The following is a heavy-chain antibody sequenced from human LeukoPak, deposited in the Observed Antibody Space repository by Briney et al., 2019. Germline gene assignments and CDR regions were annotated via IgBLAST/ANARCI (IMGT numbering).Heavy chain of an antibody. CDR1: GYTFTSYG. D-gene: IGHD1-26*01. CDR3: ARDRIAGATLNTFDY. Sequence: EASVKVSCKASGYTFTSYGISWVRQAPGQGLEWMGWISAYNGNTNYAQKLQGRVTMTTDTSTSTAYMELRSLRSDVTAVYYCARDRIAGATLNTFDYWGQGTLVTVSS. CDR2: ISAYNGNT. J-gene: IGHJ4*02. V-gene: IGHV1-18*01.